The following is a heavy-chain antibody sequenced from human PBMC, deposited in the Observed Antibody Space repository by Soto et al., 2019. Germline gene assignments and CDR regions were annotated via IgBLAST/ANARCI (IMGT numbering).Heavy chain of an antibody. Sequence: EVQLVESGGGLVKPGESLRLSCVASGFTFSAYSMTWVRQAPGKGLEWVSSIGSSTSYIYYADSVAGRFTISRDNAKNSLSLQMRSLRAEDTAVYYCARDISGVSWTNDYWGHGTLVTVSS. J-gene: IGHJ4*01. CDR1: GFTFSAYS. CDR2: IGSSTSYI. CDR3: ARDISGVSWTNDY. D-gene: IGHD1-20*01. V-gene: IGHV3-21*02.